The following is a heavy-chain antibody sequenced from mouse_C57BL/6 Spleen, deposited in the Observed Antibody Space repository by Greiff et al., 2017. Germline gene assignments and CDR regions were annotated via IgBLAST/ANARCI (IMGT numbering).Heavy chain of an antibody. Sequence: VQRVESGPELVKPGASVKISCKASGYTFTDYYINWVKQRPGQGLEWIGWIFPGSGSTYYNEKFKGKATLTVDKSSSTAYMLLSSLTSEDSAVYFCADYDYDGSFAYWGQGTLVTVSA. D-gene: IGHD2-4*01. CDR1: GYTFTDYY. CDR2: IFPGSGST. CDR3: ADYDYDGSFAY. V-gene: IGHV1-75*01. J-gene: IGHJ3*01.